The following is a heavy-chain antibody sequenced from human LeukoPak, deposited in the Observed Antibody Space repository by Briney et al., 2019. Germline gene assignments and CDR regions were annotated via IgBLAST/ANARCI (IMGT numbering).Heavy chain of an antibody. Sequence: SGTLSLTSTVSGGSISRYYWSSIRQPARTGLEWIGRIYTSESTNYNPSLKSRVTMSVGTSKTQFSLKLSSVTAADTAVYYCARDRQWNWFDPWGQGTLVTVSS. V-gene: IGHV4-4*07. D-gene: IGHD6-19*01. CDR1: GGSISRYY. J-gene: IGHJ5*02. CDR2: IYTSEST. CDR3: ARDRQWNWFDP.